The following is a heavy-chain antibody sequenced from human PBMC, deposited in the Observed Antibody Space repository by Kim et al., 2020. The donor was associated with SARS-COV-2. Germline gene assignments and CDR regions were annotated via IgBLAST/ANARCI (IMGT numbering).Heavy chain of an antibody. CDR2: ISYDGSNK. Sequence: GGSLRLSCAASGFTFSSYGMHWVRQAPGKGLEWVAVISYDGSNKYYADSVKGRFTISRDNTKTTLYLQMNSLRAEDTAVYYCARDPPSMTTVTTYFGWYFDLWGRGTLVTVSS. D-gene: IGHD4-17*01. V-gene: IGHV3-33*05. J-gene: IGHJ2*01. CDR1: GFTFSSYG. CDR3: ARDPPSMTTVTTYFGWYFDL.